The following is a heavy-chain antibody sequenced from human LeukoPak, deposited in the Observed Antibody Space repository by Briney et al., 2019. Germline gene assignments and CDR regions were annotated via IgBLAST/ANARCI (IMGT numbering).Heavy chain of an antibody. CDR2: INPFSGAT. J-gene: IGHJ5*02. Sequence: ASVRVSFKASGYTFTDFYLNWVRQAPGQGLEWMAWINPFSGATSYAEKFQGRVTMTWDTSISTAYMELLGLRSDDTAVYYCATSTVTHTRDPWGQGTLVTVSS. CDR1: GYTFTDFY. V-gene: IGHV1-2*02. CDR3: ATSTVTHTRDP. D-gene: IGHD1-1*01.